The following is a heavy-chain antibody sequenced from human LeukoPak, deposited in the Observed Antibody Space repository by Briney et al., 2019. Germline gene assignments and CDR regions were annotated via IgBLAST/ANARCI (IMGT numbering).Heavy chain of an antibody. CDR3: ARVTGYMIEDYFDY. D-gene: IGHD3-22*01. CDR2: IYYSGST. CDR1: GGSISSYY. J-gene: IGHJ4*02. Sequence: SETLSLTCTVSGGSISSYYWSWIRQPPGKGLEWIGYIYYSGSTDCNPSLKSRVTISVETSKNQFSLKLSSVTAADTAVYYCARVTGYMIEDYFDYWGQGTLVTVSS. V-gene: IGHV4-59*01.